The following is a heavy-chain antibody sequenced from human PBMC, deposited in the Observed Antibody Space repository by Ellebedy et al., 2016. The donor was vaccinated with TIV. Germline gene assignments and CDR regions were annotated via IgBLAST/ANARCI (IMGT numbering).Heavy chain of an antibody. CDR3: AAAGSSGWSNFDY. CDR1: GFTFSNYG. CDR2: ISYDGRNK. Sequence: GESLKISCAASGFTFSNYGMHWVRQAPGKGLEWVAVISYDGRNKYYTDSVKGRFTISRDNSKNTLYLQMNSLRAEDTAVYYCAAAGSSGWSNFDYWGQGTLVTVSS. V-gene: IGHV3-30*03. D-gene: IGHD6-19*01. J-gene: IGHJ4*02.